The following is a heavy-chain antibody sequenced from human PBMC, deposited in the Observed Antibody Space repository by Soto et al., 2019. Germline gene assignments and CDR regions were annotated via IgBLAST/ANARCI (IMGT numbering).Heavy chain of an antibody. CDR2: IDPSDSYT. D-gene: IGHD6-19*01. CDR3: ARAGIAVAGTRDDY. CDR1: GYGFTSYW. J-gene: IGHJ4*02. Sequence: ESLKVSFKGSGYGFTSYWIIWVRQMPGKGLEWMGRIDPSDSYTNYSPSFQGHVTISADKSISTAYLQWSSLKASDTAMYYCARAGIAVAGTRDDYWGQGTLVTVSS. V-gene: IGHV5-10-1*01.